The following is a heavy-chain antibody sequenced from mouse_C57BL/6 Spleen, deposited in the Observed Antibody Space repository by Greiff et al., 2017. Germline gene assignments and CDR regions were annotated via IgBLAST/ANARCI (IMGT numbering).Heavy chain of an antibody. J-gene: IGHJ4*01. CDR2: INYDGSSP. CDR3: ARDRAVVATGEAMDY. CDR1: GFTFSDYY. Sequence: EVKVEASEGGLVQPGSSMKLSCTASGFTFSDYYLAWVRKVPEKGLECVANINYDGSSPSYLDSLKSRFIISRDNAKNLLYLQMSSLKSEYTATYYCARDRAVVATGEAMDYWGQGTSVTVSA. V-gene: IGHV5-16*01. D-gene: IGHD1-1*01.